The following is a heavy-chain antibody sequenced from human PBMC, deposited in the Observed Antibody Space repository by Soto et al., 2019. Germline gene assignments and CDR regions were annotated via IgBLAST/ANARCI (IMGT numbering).Heavy chain of an antibody. CDR3: ARVASDYINSADH. Sequence: EVQLLESGGGLVQPGGSLRLSCAASGFIFNAYAMTWVRQAPGKGLEWVSAIGGSGGNTYYAASLKGRFTISRDNSKDTGDLEMNRLRVDDTAVYFCARVASDYINSADHWGQGILVTVSS. J-gene: IGHJ4*02. CDR1: GFIFNAYA. D-gene: IGHD4-4*01. CDR2: IGGSGGNT. V-gene: IGHV3-23*01.